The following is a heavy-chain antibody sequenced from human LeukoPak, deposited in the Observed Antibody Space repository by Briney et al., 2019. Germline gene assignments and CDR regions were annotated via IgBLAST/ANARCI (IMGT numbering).Heavy chain of an antibody. CDR3: ARSRGRPTD. Sequence: ASETLSLTCAVYGGSFSGYYWSWIRQPPGKGLEWIGEINHSGSTNYNPSLKSRVTISVDTSKNQFSLKLSSVTAADTAVYYCARSRGRPTDWGQGTLVTVSS. J-gene: IGHJ4*02. CDR1: GGSFSGYY. CDR2: INHSGST. V-gene: IGHV4-34*01. D-gene: IGHD1-1*01.